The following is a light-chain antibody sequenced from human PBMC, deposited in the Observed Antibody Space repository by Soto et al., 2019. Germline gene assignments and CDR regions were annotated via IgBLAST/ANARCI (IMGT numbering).Light chain of an antibody. CDR1: QSVSNN. CDR3: QHYNDWPPWT. Sequence: EIVMTQSPATRSVSPGERATLACRASQSVSNNVAWYQQKPGQAPRVVIYAASMRATGIPARFSGRGSGTEFTLTISSLQSEDFALYYCQHYNDWPPWTFGQGTKVDI. V-gene: IGKV3-15*01. CDR2: AAS. J-gene: IGKJ1*01.